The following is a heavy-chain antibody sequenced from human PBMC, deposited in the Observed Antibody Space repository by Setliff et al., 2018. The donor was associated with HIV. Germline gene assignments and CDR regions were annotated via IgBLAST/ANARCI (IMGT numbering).Heavy chain of an antibody. CDR1: GHTFTNVD. Sequence: ASVKVSCKASGHTFTNVDIHWLRRATGQGPEWMGWMNPNTGVSGYALKFQARVTMTRDTSISTAYMELSSLTSEDTAVYHCARGKGVGGVVITGGLDVWGKGTTVTVSS. J-gene: IGHJ6*04. CDR2: MNPNTGVS. V-gene: IGHV1-8*01. CDR3: ARGKGVGGVVITGGLDV. D-gene: IGHD3-10*01.